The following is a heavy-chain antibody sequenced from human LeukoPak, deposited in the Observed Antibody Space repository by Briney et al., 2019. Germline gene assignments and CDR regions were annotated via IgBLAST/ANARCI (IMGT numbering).Heavy chain of an antibody. CDR2: ISSDGGTT. V-gene: IGHV3-64*01. J-gene: IGHJ6*02. CDR3: ARDYGMAV. CDR1: GVTFSSYP. Sequence: GGSLRLSCAASGVTFSSYPMRWVRRAPGKGLEYVSAISSDGGTTYYTNSVKGRSTISRDNSKNTLYLQMGGLRAEDMGVYYCARDYGMAVWGQGTPVTVSS.